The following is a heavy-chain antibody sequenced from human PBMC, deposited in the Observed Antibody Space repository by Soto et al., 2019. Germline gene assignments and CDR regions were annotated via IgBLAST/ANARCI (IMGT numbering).Heavy chain of an antibody. CDR3: GRHGDVVVPGAIPGAFDI. D-gene: IGHD2-2*02. CDR1: GGTFSSYA. Sequence: GASVKFSCKASGGTFSSYAISWVRQAPGQGLAWMGGSIPIFGTANYAQKFQGRVTITADEYTCTAYIELSGVSSEGKAGYYCGRHGDVVVPGAIPGAFDIWGQGAMVTVS. CDR2: SIPIFGTA. J-gene: IGHJ3*02. V-gene: IGHV1-69*13.